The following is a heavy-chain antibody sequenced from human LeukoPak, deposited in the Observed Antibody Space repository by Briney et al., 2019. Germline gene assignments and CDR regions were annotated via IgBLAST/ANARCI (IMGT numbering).Heavy chain of an antibody. D-gene: IGHD6-13*01. CDR3: ARDRRGIGYYMDL. CDR2: ISSSGGNI. V-gene: IGHV3-48*01. J-gene: IGHJ6*03. Sequence: PGGSLRLSCAASGFTFSSYGMNWVRQAPGKGLEWVSYISSSGGNIYYADSVKGRFTISRDNAKTSLYLQMNSLRAEDTALYYRARDRRGIGYYMDLWGKGTTVTVSS. CDR1: GFTFSSYG.